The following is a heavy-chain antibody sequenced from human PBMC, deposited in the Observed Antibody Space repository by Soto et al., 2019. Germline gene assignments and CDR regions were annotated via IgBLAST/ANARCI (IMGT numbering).Heavy chain of an antibody. CDR1: GYTFTSYG. D-gene: IGHD6-19*01. Sequence: GASVKVSCKASGYTFTSYGISWVRQAPGQRLERKGRIRTSSVNTNYAKKFQGRVTMTRDTSTSTVYMELSSLRSEDTAVYYCARGDQWLVLSHFDYWGQGTLVTVSS. V-gene: IGHV1-18*01. J-gene: IGHJ4*02. CDR3: ARGDQWLVLSHFDY. CDR2: IRTSSVNT.